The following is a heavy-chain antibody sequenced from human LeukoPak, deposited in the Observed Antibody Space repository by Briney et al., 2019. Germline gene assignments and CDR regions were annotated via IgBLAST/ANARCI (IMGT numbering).Heavy chain of an antibody. J-gene: IGHJ4*02. CDR2: ISGSGGST. V-gene: IGHV3-23*01. CDR1: GFTFSSYA. Sequence: GSLRLSCAASGFTFSSYAMSWVRQAPGKGLEWVSAISGSGGSTYYADSVKGRFTISRDNSKNTLYLQMNSLKTEDTAVYYCTADLRRTYRDSSDYLLSDSWGQGTLVTVSS. D-gene: IGHD3-22*01. CDR3: TADLRRTYRDSSDYLLSDS.